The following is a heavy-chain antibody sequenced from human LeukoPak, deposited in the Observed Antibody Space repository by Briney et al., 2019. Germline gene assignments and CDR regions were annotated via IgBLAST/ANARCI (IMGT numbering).Heavy chain of an antibody. Sequence: PSETLSLTCTISGGSISSGGYSWSWIRQPPGKGLEWIGYIYHSGSTYYNPSLKSRVTISVDRSKNQFSLKLSSVTAADTAVYYCAREKLVSAVPNWFDPWGQGTLVTVSS. V-gene: IGHV4-30-2*01. CDR3: AREKLVSAVPNWFDP. CDR2: IYHSGST. CDR1: GGSISSGGYS. J-gene: IGHJ5*02. D-gene: IGHD2-2*01.